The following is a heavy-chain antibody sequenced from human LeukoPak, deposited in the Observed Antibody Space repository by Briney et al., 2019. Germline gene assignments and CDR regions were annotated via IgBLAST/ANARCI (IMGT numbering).Heavy chain of an antibody. CDR1: GGSFSGYY. CDR3: ARAKRSYGSGTYYNPYYMDV. Sequence: SETLSLTCAVYGGSFSGYYWSWIRQPPGKGLEWIGEINHSGSTNYNPSLKSRVTILVDTSKNQFSLKLSSVTAADTAVYYCARAKRSYGSGTYYNPYYMDVWGKGTTVTVSS. J-gene: IGHJ6*03. V-gene: IGHV4-34*01. D-gene: IGHD3-10*01. CDR2: INHSGST.